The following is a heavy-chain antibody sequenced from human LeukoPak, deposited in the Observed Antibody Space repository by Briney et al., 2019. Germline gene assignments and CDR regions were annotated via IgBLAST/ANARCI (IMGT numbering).Heavy chain of an antibody. Sequence: GGSLRLSCAASGFTFNTYSMNWVRQAPGKGLEWVSFIGSGSSSIYYADSVKGRFTISRDNAKNSLYLQMNSLRAEDTAVYYCAREGYSSSFHPFDYWGQGTLVTVSS. CDR2: IGSGSSSI. CDR1: GFTFNTYS. J-gene: IGHJ4*02. CDR3: AREGYSSSFHPFDY. D-gene: IGHD6-6*01. V-gene: IGHV3-48*01.